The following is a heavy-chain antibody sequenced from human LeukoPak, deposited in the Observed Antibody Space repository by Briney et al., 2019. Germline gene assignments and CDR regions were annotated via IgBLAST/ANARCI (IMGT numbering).Heavy chain of an antibody. D-gene: IGHD2-2*01. CDR1: GGTFSSYA. CDR3: ARVLPKGYCSSTSCKNYYYCYMDV. V-gene: IGHV1-69*13. J-gene: IGHJ6*03. CDR2: IIPIFGTA. Sequence: GASVKVSCKASGGTFSSYAISWVRQAPGQGLEWMGGIIPIFGTANYAQKFQGRVTITADESTSTAYMELSSLRSEDTAVYYCARVLPKGYCSSTSCKNYYYCYMDVWGKGTTVTISS.